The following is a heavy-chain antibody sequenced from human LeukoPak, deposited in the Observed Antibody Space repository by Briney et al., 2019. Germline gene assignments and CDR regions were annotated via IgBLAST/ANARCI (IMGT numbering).Heavy chain of an antibody. CDR1: GFTFRSYG. J-gene: IGHJ4*02. Sequence: GGSLRLSCAASGFTFRSYGMHWVRQAPGKGLEWVAVISYDGSNKYYGDSVKGRFTISRDDSKNTLYLEMNSLRAEDTAVYYCAKDLMEYYDSSGSEWGQGTLVIVSS. V-gene: IGHV3-30*18. D-gene: IGHD3-22*01. CDR3: AKDLMEYYDSSGSE. CDR2: ISYDGSNK.